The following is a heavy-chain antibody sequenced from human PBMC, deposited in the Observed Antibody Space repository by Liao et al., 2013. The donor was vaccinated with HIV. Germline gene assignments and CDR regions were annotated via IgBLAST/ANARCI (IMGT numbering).Heavy chain of an antibody. Sequence: QVQLHESGPGLVKPSETLSLTCTVSGGSISSYYWSWIRQPAGKGLEWIGRIYTSGSTNYNPSLKSRVTMSVDTSKNQFSLKLSSVTAADTAVYYCASERAAAVAEYVQHWGQGTLVTVSS. J-gene: IGHJ1*01. D-gene: IGHD6-13*01. CDR2: IYTSGST. CDR1: GGSISSYY. CDR3: ASERAAAVAEYVQH. V-gene: IGHV4-4*07.